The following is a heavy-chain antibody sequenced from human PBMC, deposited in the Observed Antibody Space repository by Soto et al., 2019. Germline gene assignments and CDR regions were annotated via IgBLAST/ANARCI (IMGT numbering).Heavy chain of an antibody. CDR1: GFTFSSYG. CDR3: ATDGGTYYYYGMDV. D-gene: IGHD2-15*01. V-gene: IGHV3-30*03. CDR2: ISYDGSNK. J-gene: IGHJ6*02. Sequence: QVQLVESGGGVVQPGRSLRLSCAASGFTFSSYGMHWVRQAPGKGLEWVAVISYDGSNKYYADSVKSRFTISRDNSKNTLYLQMNSLRAEDTAVYYCATDGGTYYYYGMDVWGQGTTVTVSS.